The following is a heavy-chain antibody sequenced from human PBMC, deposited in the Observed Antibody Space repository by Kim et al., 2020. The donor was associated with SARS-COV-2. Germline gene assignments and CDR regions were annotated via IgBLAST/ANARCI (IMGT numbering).Heavy chain of an antibody. CDR3: ARSIAARPGPYGMDV. J-gene: IGHJ6*02. CDR1: GGSISSSSYY. Sequence: SETLSLTCTVSGGSISSSSYYWGWIRQPPGKGLEWIGSIYYSGSTYYNPSLKSRVTISVDTSKNQFSLKLSSVTAADTAVYYCARSIAARPGPYGMDVWGQGTTVTVS. D-gene: IGHD6-6*01. CDR2: IYYSGST. V-gene: IGHV4-39*01.